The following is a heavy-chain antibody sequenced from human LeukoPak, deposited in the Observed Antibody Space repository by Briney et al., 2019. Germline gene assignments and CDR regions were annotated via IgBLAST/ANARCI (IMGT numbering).Heavy chain of an antibody. CDR1: GFTFSSYA. J-gene: IGHJ3*01. CDR2: ISYDGNNK. CDR3: ARGRTGAYDAFDV. D-gene: IGHD1-1*01. Sequence: GGSLRLSCAASGFTFSSYAIPWVRQAPGKGLEWVAVISYDGNNKYYADSVKGRFTISRDNSKNTLYLQMNSLRAEDTAVFYCARGRTGAYDAFDVWGQGTMATVSS. V-gene: IGHV3-30-3*01.